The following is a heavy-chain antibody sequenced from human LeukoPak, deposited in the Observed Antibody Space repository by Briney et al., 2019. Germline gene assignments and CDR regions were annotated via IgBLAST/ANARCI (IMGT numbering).Heavy chain of an antibody. CDR3: ARDERGGSYNDAFDI. Sequence: PRGSLRLSCAASEFAFTSYSMSWVRQAPGEGLEWVSSISSSSSYIYYADSVKGRFTISRDNAKNSLYLQMNSLRAEDTAVYYCARDERGGSYNDAFDIWGQGTMVTVSS. CDR2: ISSSSSYI. J-gene: IGHJ3*02. V-gene: IGHV3-21*01. CDR1: EFAFTSYS. D-gene: IGHD1-26*01.